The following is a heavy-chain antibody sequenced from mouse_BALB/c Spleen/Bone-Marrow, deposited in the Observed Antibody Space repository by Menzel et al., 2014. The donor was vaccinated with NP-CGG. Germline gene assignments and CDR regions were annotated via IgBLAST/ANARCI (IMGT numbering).Heavy chain of an antibody. D-gene: IGHD2-14*01. J-gene: IGHJ1*01. CDR3: ARVYYYRYWYFDV. Sequence: EVKVVESGPGLVKPSQSLSLTCTVTGYSITSDYAWYWIRQFPGNKLEWMGYISYSGGTNYNPSLKSRISITRDTSKNLFFLHLNSVTTEDTATYYYARVYYYRYWYFDVWGAGTTVTVSS. CDR2: ISYSGGT. V-gene: IGHV3-2*02. CDR1: GYSITSDYA.